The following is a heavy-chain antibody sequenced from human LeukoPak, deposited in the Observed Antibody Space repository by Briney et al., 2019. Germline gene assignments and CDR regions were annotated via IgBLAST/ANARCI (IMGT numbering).Heavy chain of an antibody. CDR1: GFTFSSYA. CDR2: ISGSGGST. J-gene: IGHJ4*02. Sequence: PGGSLRLSCAASGFTFSSYAMSWVRQAPGKGLEWVSAISGSGGSTYYADSVKGRFTISRDNSKNTLYLQMNSLRAEDTAVYYCAKEKVYSSSWYAGDDYWGQGTLVTVSS. CDR3: AKEKVYSSSWYAGDDY. V-gene: IGHV3-23*01. D-gene: IGHD6-13*01.